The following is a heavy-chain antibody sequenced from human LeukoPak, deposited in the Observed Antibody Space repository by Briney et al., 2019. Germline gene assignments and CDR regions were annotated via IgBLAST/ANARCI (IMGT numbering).Heavy chain of an antibody. CDR3: AKIGFPTTVLTPGTVW. D-gene: IGHD4-23*01. CDR2: ISNSGGST. Sequence: GGSLRLSCAASGFTFTTYSLTWVRQAPGKGLEWVSAISNSGGSTHYADSVEGRFTISRDNSKSTLYLQMSSLRAEDTAVYYCAKIGFPTTVLTPGTVWWGQGTLVTVSS. J-gene: IGHJ4*02. CDR1: GFTFTTYS. V-gene: IGHV3-23*01.